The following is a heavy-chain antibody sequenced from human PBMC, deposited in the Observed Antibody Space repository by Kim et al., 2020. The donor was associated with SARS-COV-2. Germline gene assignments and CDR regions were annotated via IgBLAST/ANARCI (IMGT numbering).Heavy chain of an antibody. J-gene: IGHJ5*02. CDR2: IWYDGSNK. D-gene: IGHD4-17*01. V-gene: IGHV3-33*08. Sequence: GGSLRLSCAASGFTFSSYGMHWVRQAPGKGLEWVAVIWYDGSNKYYADFVKGRFTISRDNSKNTLYLQMNSLRAEDTAVYYCARDNLDYGGNSWFDPWGQGTLVTVSS. CDR1: GFTFSSYG. CDR3: ARDNLDYGGNSWFDP.